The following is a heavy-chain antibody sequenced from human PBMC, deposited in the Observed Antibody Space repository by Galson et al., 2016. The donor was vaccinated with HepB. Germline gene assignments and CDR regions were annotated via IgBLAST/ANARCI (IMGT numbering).Heavy chain of an antibody. CDR2: IYYSGRT. V-gene: IGHV4-39*07. CDR1: GGSISSKGYF. J-gene: IGHJ4*02. CDR3: ARVEPLRYFDL. Sequence: ETLSLTCTVSGGSISSKGYFWGWIRQPPGKGLECIATIYYSGRTYYNPSLKSRVTISVDTSKNHFSLKLSSVTAADTAVYYCARVEPLRYFDLWGQGTLVTVSS. D-gene: IGHD3-9*01.